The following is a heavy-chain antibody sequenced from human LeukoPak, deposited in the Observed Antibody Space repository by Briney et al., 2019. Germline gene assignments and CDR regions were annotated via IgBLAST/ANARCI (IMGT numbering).Heavy chain of an antibody. CDR3: AETHGVP. CDR2: IIPILGIA. J-gene: IGHJ4*02. Sequence: SVKVFCKASGYTFTSYDINWVRQATGQGLEWMGRIIPILGIANYVQKFQGRVTITADESTSTAYMELSSLRSEDTAVFYCAETHGVPWGQGTLVTVSS. D-gene: IGHD2-8*01. V-gene: IGHV1-69*04. CDR1: GYTFTSYD.